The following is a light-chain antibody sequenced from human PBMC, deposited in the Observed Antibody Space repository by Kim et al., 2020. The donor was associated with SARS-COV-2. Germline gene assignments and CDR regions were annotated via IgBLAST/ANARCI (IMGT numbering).Light chain of an antibody. CDR3: QVWDSNTAL. CDR1: NIGSQN. CDR2: RHI. Sequence: SYELTQPLSVSVALGQTARITCGGNNIGSQNVHWYQQKPGQAPVLVIYRHINRPSGIPERFSGSNSGNTATLTITRAQVGDEAGYYCQVWDSNTALFGGG. V-gene: IGLV3-9*01. J-gene: IGLJ3*02.